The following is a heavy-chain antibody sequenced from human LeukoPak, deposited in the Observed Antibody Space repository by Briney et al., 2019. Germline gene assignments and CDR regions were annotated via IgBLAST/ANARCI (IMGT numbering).Heavy chain of an antibody. CDR3: ARYDLCTRPQDY. V-gene: IGHV1-46*01. J-gene: IGHJ4*02. CDR1: GYTFTSYY. CDR2: INPSGGST. D-gene: IGHD3-3*01. Sequence: VASVKLSCKASGYTFTSYYMHWVRHAPGQALEWMGIINPSGGSTSYAQKFQGRVTMTRDMSTSTVYMALSSLRSEDTAVYYCARYDLCTRPQDYWGQGTLVTVSS.